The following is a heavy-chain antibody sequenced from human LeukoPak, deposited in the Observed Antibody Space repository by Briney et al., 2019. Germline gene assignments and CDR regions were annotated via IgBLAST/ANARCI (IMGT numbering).Heavy chain of an antibody. D-gene: IGHD6-13*01. CDR1: GFTFSRYA. Sequence: GGSLRLSCAASGFTFSRYAMSWVRQAPGKGLEWVSAISGSGGSTYYADSVKGRFTISRDNSKNTLYLQMNSLRAEDTAVYYCAKVPYSSSWYYFDYWGQGTLVTVSS. CDR3: AKVPYSSSWYYFDY. V-gene: IGHV3-23*01. J-gene: IGHJ4*02. CDR2: ISGSGGST.